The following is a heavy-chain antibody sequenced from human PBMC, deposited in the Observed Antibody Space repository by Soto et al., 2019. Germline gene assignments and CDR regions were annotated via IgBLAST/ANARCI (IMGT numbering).Heavy chain of an antibody. CDR3: ASALYCSGGSCSFDP. D-gene: IGHD2-15*01. V-gene: IGHV4-61*01. Sequence: QVQLQESGPGLVKPSETLSLTCTVSGGSVSSGNYYWSWIRQPPGKGLEWIGFIYYTGSTSYNPSLKSRVTISMDTSKNQFSRKLTSVTAADTAVYYCASALYCSGGSCSFDPWGQGTLVTVSS. J-gene: IGHJ5*02. CDR1: GGSVSSGNYY. CDR2: IYYTGST.